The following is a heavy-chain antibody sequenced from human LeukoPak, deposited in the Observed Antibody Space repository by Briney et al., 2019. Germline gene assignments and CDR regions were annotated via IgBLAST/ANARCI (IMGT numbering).Heavy chain of an antibody. J-gene: IGHJ1*01. CDR2: ISYDGSNK. D-gene: IGHD2-2*01. CDR3: VKRAPVGGGAEYFQH. Sequence: AGGSLRLSCAASGFTFSNYGMHWVRQAPGKGLEWVTLISYDGSNKYYADSVKGRFTISRDNSKNTLYLQMNSLRAEDTAVYYCVKRAPVGGGAEYFQHWGQGTLVTVSS. V-gene: IGHV3-30*18. CDR1: GFTFSNYG.